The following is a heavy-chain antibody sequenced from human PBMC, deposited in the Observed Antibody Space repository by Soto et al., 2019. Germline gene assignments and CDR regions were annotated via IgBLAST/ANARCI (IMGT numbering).Heavy chain of an antibody. V-gene: IGHV1-8*01. J-gene: IGHJ6*02. D-gene: IGHD6-19*01. Sequence: ASVKVSCKASGYTFTSYDINWVRQATGQGLEWMGWMNPNSGNTGYAQKFQGRVTMTRDTSISTAYMELSSLRSEDTAVYYCARGGSGWYNYYYGMDVWGQGTTVTVSS. CDR1: GYTFTSYD. CDR2: MNPNSGNT. CDR3: ARGGSGWYNYYYGMDV.